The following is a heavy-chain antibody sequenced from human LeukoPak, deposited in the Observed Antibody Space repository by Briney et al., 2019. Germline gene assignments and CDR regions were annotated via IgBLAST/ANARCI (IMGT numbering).Heavy chain of an antibody. CDR1: GFTFSSYS. J-gene: IGHJ6*03. V-gene: IGHV3-48*01. CDR2: ISSSSSTI. Sequence: GGSLRLSCAASGFTFSSYSMNWVRQAPGKGLEGVSYISSSSSTIYYADSVKGRFTISRDNAKNSLYLQMNSLRAEDTAVYYCARVPVVPALRGYYYYMDVWGKGTTVTVSS. D-gene: IGHD2-2*01. CDR3: ARVPVVPALRGYYYYMDV.